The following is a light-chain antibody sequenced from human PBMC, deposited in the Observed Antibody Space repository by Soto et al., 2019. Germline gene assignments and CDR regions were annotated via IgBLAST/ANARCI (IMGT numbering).Light chain of an antibody. CDR2: STN. V-gene: IGLV8-61*01. CDR3: ALYMGAGISM. CDR1: SGSVSTNYH. J-gene: IGLJ3*02. Sequence: QTVVTQEPSLSVSPGGTVTLTCGLRSGSVSTNYHPSWYQQTPGQPPRTLIYSTNSRSSGVPGRFSGSILGNKAALTITGAQADDESDYYCALYMGAGISMFGGGTKVTVL.